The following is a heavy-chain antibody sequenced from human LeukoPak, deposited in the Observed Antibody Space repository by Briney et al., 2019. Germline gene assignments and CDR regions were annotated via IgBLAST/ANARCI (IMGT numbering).Heavy chain of an antibody. V-gene: IGHV1-18*01. CDR3: ARGLPRLDHLHSSSWWP. CDR2: ISAYNGNT. Sequence: ASVKVSCKASGYTFTSYGISWVRQAPGQGLEWMGWISAYNGNTNYAQKLQGRVTMTTDTSTSTAYMELRSLRSDDTAVYYCARGLPRLDHLHSSSWWPWGQGTLVTVSS. D-gene: IGHD6-13*01. J-gene: IGHJ5*02. CDR1: GYTFTSYG.